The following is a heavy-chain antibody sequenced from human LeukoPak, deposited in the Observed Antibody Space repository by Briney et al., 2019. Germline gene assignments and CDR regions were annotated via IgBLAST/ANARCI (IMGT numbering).Heavy chain of an antibody. CDR3: AKDQFLGIAPFDY. CDR1: GFTFSSYA. V-gene: IGHV3-23*01. D-gene: IGHD6-13*01. CDR2: ISGSGGST. J-gene: IGHJ4*02. Sequence: PGGSLRLSCAASGFTFSSYAMSWVRQAPGKGLEWVSAISGSGGSTYYADSVKGWFTISRDNSKNTLYLQMNSLRAEDTAVYYCAKDQFLGIAPFDYWGQGTLVTVSS.